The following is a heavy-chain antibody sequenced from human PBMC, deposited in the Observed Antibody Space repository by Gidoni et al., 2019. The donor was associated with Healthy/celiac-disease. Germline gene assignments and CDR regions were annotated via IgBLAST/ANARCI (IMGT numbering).Heavy chain of an antibody. CDR2: ISGSGGST. J-gene: IGHJ4*02. CDR3: AKKVSQWLLYYFDY. D-gene: IGHD6-19*01. Sequence: EVQLLGSGGGLVQPGGSLRLSCAASGFTFSSYAMSWVRQAPGKGLEWVSAISGSGGSTYYADSVKGRFTIARDNSKNTLYLKMNSLRAEDTAVYYCAKKVSQWLLYYFDYWGQGTLVTVSS. V-gene: IGHV3-23*01. CDR1: GFTFSSYA.